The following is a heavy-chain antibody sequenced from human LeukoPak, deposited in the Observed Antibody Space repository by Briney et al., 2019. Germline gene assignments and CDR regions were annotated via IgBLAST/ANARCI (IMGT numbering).Heavy chain of an antibody. J-gene: IGHJ4*02. CDR3: ARRKGWLLWFGELFFFDY. Sequence: SETLSLTCAVYGGSFNGYYWSWIRQPPGKGLEWIGEINHSESTNYNPSLKSRVTISVDTSKNQFSLKLSSVTAADTAVYYCARRKGWLLWFGELFFFDYWGQGTLVTVSS. V-gene: IGHV4-34*01. CDR1: GGSFNGYY. CDR2: INHSEST. D-gene: IGHD3-10*01.